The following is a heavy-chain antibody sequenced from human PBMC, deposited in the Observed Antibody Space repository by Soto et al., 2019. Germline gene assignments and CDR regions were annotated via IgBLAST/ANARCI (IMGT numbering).Heavy chain of an antibody. CDR2: ISYDGSNK. CDR3: ARDPLWDTAMVLWYFDL. J-gene: IGHJ2*01. CDR1: GFTFSSYA. V-gene: IGHV3-30*14. Sequence: QVQLVESGGGVVQRGRSLRLSCAASGFTFSSYAMHWVRQAPGKGVEWVAGISYDGSNKYYADSVKGRFTISRDNSKNSLYLQMISLRAQDTAVYYCARDPLWDTAMVLWYFDLWGRGTLVTVSS. D-gene: IGHD5-18*01.